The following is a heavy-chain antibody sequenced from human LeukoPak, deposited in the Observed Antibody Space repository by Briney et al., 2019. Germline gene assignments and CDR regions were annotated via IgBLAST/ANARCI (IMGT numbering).Heavy chain of an antibody. CDR2: INSDGGSI. J-gene: IGHJ4*02. D-gene: IGHD1-1*01. V-gene: IGHV3-74*01. Sequence: GGSLRLSCAASGFTFSNYYMDWVRQAPGKGLVWVSRINSDGGSISYADSVKGRFTISRDNAKNLLYLQMDSLRVEDTAIYYCARDPRTVRIWGQGTLVTVSS. CDR3: ARDPRTVRI. CDR1: GFTFSNYY.